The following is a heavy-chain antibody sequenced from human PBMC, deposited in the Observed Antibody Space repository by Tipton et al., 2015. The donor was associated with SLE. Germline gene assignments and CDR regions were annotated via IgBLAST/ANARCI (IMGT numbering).Heavy chain of an antibody. CDR1: GYRFSDYY. D-gene: IGHD3-10*01. J-gene: IGHJ4*02. Sequence: QVQLVQSGAEVKRPGASVRVSCKASGYRFSDYYMHWVRQAPGQGLEWMGRINPNSGGTNYAQKFQGRVTMTRDTSISTAYMELSSLTHDDTAVYYCARAGDSAWFSHTFDYWGQGTLVTVSS. CDR2: INPNSGGT. CDR3: ARAGDSAWFSHTFDY. V-gene: IGHV1-2*06.